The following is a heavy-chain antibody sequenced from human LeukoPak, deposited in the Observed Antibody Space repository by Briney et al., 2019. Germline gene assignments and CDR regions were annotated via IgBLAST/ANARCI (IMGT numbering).Heavy chain of an antibody. Sequence: ASVKVSCKASGCTFTGYYMHWVRRAPGQGLEWMGWINPNSGDRNYAQKFQGRVTMTRDTSISTAHMELSGLTSDDTAVYYCARDLTVQATAAIVYYFDYWGQGTLVTVSS. CDR1: GCTFTGYY. D-gene: IGHD6-25*01. CDR2: INPNSGDR. V-gene: IGHV1-2*02. J-gene: IGHJ4*02. CDR3: ARDLTVQATAAIVYYFDY.